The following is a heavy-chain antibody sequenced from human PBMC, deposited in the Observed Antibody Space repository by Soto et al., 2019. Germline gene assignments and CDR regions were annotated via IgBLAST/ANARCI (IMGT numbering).Heavy chain of an antibody. CDR2: ISWNSGSI. J-gene: IGHJ3*02. D-gene: IGHD5-18*01. CDR1: GFTFDDYA. CDR3: AKTLYSYGDAVGGDAFDI. Sequence: GGSLRLSCAASGFTFDDYAMHWVRQASGKGLEWVSGISWNSGSIGYADSVKGRFTISRDNAKNSLYLQMNSLRAEDTALYYCAKTLYSYGDAVGGDAFDIWGQGTMVTVSS. V-gene: IGHV3-9*01.